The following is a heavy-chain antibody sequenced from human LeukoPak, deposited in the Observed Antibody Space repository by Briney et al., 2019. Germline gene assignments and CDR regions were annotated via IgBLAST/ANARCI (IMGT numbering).Heavy chain of an antibody. Sequence: PSETLSLTCAVYGGSFSGYYWSWIRQPPGKGLEWIGEINHSGSTNYNPSLKSRVTISVDTSKNQFSLKLSSVTAADTAVYYCARDYYDILTGYSGYDYWGQGTLVTVSS. CDR2: INHSGST. D-gene: IGHD3-9*01. V-gene: IGHV4-34*01. CDR3: ARDYYDILTGYSGYDY. CDR1: GGSFSGYY. J-gene: IGHJ4*02.